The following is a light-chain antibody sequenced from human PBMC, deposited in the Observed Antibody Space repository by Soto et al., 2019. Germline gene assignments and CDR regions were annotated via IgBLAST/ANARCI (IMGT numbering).Light chain of an antibody. CDR1: TSDVGGYNY. CDR3: AAWDDSLNGVYV. J-gene: IGLJ1*01. CDR2: EVD. V-gene: IGLV2-14*01. Sequence: ALTQPASVSGSPGQSITISCTGTTSDVGGYNYVSWYQQHPGKAPKLLIYEVDNRPSGVSNRFSGSKSGNTASLTISGLQAEDEAHYYCAAWDDSLNGVYVFGPGTKLTVL.